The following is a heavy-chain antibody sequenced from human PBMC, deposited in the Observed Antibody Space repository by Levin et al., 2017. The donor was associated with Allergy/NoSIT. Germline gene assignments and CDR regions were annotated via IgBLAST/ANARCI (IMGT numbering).Heavy chain of an antibody. D-gene: IGHD2/OR15-2a*01. CDR3: ARGNIVTTGKWGYSDF. CDR2: INPSSGNT. CDR1: GYTFTTYY. Sequence: PVASVKVSCKASGYTFTTYYIHWVRQAPGQGLEWMGLINPSSGNTFYTQKFQGRVSVTRDTSTNTVYMDLSSLRSEDTAVYYCARGNIVTTGKWGYSDFWGQGTLVTVSS. V-gene: IGHV1-46*01. J-gene: IGHJ4*02.